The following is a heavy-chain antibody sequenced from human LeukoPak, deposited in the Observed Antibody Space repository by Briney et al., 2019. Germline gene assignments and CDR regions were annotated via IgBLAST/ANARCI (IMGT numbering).Heavy chain of an antibody. CDR1: GGSSSGYY. CDR3: ARTRLGDYIWGSYRNYPSAYYFDY. D-gene: IGHD3-16*02. CDR2: INHSGST. Sequence: SETLSLTCAVYGGSSSGYYWSWIRQPPGKGLEWIGEINHSGSTNYNPSLKSRVTISVDTSKNQFSLKLSSVTAADTAVYYCARTRLGDYIWGSYRNYPSAYYFDYWGQGTLVTVSS. J-gene: IGHJ4*02. V-gene: IGHV4-34*01.